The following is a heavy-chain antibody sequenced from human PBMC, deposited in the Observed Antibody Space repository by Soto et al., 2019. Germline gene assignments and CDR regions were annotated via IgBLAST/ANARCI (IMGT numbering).Heavy chain of an antibody. J-gene: IGHJ5*02. D-gene: IGHD3-3*01. V-gene: IGHV3-23*01. CDR3: AKASEWLFGNWFDP. CDR1: GFSFTDFA. Sequence: GGSLRLSGAASGFSFTDFAMSWVRQPPGKGLEWVSSISGTGGRTHYADSVKGRFSISRDNSRNTLSLQMNSLRGEEKALYYCAKASEWLFGNWFDPWGQGTLVTVSS. CDR2: ISGTGGRT.